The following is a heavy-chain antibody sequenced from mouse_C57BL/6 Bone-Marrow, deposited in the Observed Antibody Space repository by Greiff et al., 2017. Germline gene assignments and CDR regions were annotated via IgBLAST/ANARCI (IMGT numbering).Heavy chain of an antibody. J-gene: IGHJ1*03. CDR2: IYPRSGNT. CDR1: GYTFTSYG. V-gene: IGHV1-81*01. CDR3: ASSYGYWYFDV. Sequence: QVQLQQSGAELARPGASVKLSCKASGYTFTSYGISWVKQRTGQGLEWIGEIYPRSGNTYYNEKFKGKATLTADKSSSTAYMELRSLTSADSAVYFCASSYGYWYFDVWGTGTTVTVSS. D-gene: IGHD1-1*01.